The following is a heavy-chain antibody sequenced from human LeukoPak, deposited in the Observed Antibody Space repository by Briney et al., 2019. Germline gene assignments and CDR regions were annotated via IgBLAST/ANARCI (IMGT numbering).Heavy chain of an antibody. Sequence: GASVKVSCKASGYTFTSYYLHWVRQAPGQGLEWMGIINPTAGTTSYAQKFQGRVTMTRGMSTSTVYMQLSSLRSEDTAVYYCARVIAVAGFGWYYFDYWGQGTLVTVSS. CDR2: INPTAGTT. J-gene: IGHJ4*02. CDR3: ARVIAVAGFGWYYFDY. V-gene: IGHV1-46*01. D-gene: IGHD6-19*01. CDR1: GYTFTSYY.